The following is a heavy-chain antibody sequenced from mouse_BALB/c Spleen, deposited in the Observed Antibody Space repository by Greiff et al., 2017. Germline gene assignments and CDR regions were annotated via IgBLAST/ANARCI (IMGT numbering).Heavy chain of an antibody. CDR2: ISSGSSTI. CDR3: ARDDYYGSSPAY. V-gene: IGHV5-17*02. D-gene: IGHD1-1*01. CDR1: GFTFSSFG. Sequence: EVQVVESGGGLVQPGGSRKLSCAASGFTFSSFGMHWVRQAPEKGLEWVAYISSGSSTIYYADTVKGRFTISRDNPKNTLFLQMTSLRSEDTAMYYCARDDYYGSSPAYWGQGTLVTVSA. J-gene: IGHJ3*01.